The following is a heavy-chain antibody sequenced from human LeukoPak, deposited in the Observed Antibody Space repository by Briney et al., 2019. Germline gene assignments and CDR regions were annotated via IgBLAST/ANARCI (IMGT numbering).Heavy chain of an antibody. CDR2: IYYTGSS. V-gene: IGHV4-59*12. CDR1: GASISNYY. Sequence: SETLSLTCTVSGASISNYYWSWVRQPPGKGMEWVGYIYYTGSSSYNPSLRRRVSISIDTSKNHFSLKLNSLTAADTAVYYCARLHYDILTGYYSGEGRGAYYMDVWGKGTTVTVSS. CDR3: ARLHYDILTGYYSGEGRGAYYMDV. D-gene: IGHD3-9*01. J-gene: IGHJ6*03.